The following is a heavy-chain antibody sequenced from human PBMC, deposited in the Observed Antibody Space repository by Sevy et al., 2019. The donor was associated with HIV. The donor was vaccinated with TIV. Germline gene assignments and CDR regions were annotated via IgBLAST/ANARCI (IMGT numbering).Heavy chain of an antibody. J-gene: IGHJ6*02. V-gene: IGHV3-33*01. CDR3: ARGLAALPGYYYGMDV. Sequence: GGSLRLSCAASGFTFSSYGMHWVRQAPGKGLEWVAVIWYDGSNKNYADSVKGRFTISRDNSKNTFYLQMSGLRTEDTAIYYCARGLAALPGYYYGMDVWGQGTTVTVSS. D-gene: IGHD6-6*01. CDR1: GFTFSSYG. CDR2: IWYDGSNK.